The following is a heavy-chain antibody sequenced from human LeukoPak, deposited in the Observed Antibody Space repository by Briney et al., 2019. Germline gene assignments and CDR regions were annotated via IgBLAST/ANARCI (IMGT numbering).Heavy chain of an antibody. V-gene: IGHV4-59*02. Sequence: SETLSLTCTVSGGSVSSYYWSWIRRPPGRGLEWIAYLSHSGSSDSNPSLTSRVTTLVDTSKNQFSLRLNSVTAADTAVYYCARDSYRSGSGYDFWGQGTPVTVSS. J-gene: IGHJ4*02. CDR3: ARDSYRSGSGYDF. D-gene: IGHD5-12*01. CDR2: LSHSGSS. CDR1: GGSVSSYY.